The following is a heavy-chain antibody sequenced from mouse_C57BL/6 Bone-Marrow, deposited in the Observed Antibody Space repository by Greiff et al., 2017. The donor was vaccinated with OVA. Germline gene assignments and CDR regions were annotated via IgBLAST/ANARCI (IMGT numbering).Heavy chain of an antibody. CDR3: TRRITTVPVAY. CDR2: IDPSDSYT. J-gene: IGHJ3*01. CDR1: GYTFTSYW. V-gene: IGHV1-59*01. Sequence: VQLQQPGAELVRPGTSVKLSCKASGYTFTSYWMHWVKQRPGQGLEWIGVIDPSDSYTNYNQTFKGKATLTVDTSSSTAYMQLSSLTSEDSAVYYCTRRITTVPVAYWGQGTLVTVSA. D-gene: IGHD1-1*01.